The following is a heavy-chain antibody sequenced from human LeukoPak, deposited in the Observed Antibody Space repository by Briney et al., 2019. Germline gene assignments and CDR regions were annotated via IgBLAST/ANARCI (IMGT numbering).Heavy chain of an antibody. J-gene: IGHJ4*02. V-gene: IGHV3-48*03. CDR2: INNRGDHT. D-gene: IGHD5-12*01. CDR3: ARAPKWPYTGYVSR. Sequence: GGSLRLSCVASGLAFTDYEMNWVRQAPGKGLEWLSYINNRGDHTHYIDSVRGRFIISRDNAQKSLFLQMNSLRVEDTAVYYCARAPKWPYTGYVSRWGQGTLVTVSS. CDR1: GLAFTDYE.